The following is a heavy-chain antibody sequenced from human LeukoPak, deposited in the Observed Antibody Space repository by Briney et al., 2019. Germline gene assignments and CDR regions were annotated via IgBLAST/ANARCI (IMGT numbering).Heavy chain of an antibody. D-gene: IGHD5-18*01. CDR1: GGSVTSSRSY. V-gene: IGHV4-39*02. J-gene: IGHJ4*02. CDR3: ATPNGFSYGFFDS. Sequence: SETLSLTGTVSGGSVTSSRSYWGWIRQSPVKGLEWIGSFYFGGSTYYNPSLKSRVSISLDTSKNHFFLNLTSVTAADTAVYYCATPNGFSYGFFDSWGQGILVTVSS. CDR2: FYFGGST.